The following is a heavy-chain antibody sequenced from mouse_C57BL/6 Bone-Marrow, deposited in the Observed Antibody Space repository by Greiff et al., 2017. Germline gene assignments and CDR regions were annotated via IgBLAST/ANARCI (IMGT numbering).Heavy chain of an antibody. CDR2: INPSSGYT. Sequence: VQRVESGAELARPGASVKMSCKASGYTFTSYTMHWVKQRPGQGLEWIGYINPSSGYTKYNQKFKDKATLTADKSSSTAYMQLSSLTSEDSAVYYCARFDYRFAYWGQGTLVTVSA. J-gene: IGHJ3*01. CDR3: ARFDYRFAY. D-gene: IGHD2-4*01. CDR1: GYTFTSYT. V-gene: IGHV1-4*01.